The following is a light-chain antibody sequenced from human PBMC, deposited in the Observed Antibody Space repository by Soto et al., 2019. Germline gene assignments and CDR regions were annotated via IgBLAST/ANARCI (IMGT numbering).Light chain of an antibody. CDR1: SRDIGAYDY. CDR3: SSYTSSSTYV. Sequence: QSALTQPASVSGSPGQLITISCTGTSRDIGAYDYVSWYQQHPGKAPKLMIYEVSNRPSGVSNRFSGSKSGNTASLTISGLQAEDEADYYCSSYTSSSTYVFGTGTKLTVL. CDR2: EVS. J-gene: IGLJ1*01. V-gene: IGLV2-14*01.